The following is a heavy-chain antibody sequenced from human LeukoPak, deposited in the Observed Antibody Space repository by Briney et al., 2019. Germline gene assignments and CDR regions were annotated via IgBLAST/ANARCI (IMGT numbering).Heavy chain of an antibody. Sequence: SETLSLTCSVSGGSISSSSSYWGWIRQPPGKGLEWIGSIYYSGSSFDNPALKSRVTISVDTSKNQFSLKLSSVTAADTAVYYCARGTNYFDYWGQGTLVTVSS. CDR1: GGSISSSSSY. CDR3: ARGTNYFDY. J-gene: IGHJ4*02. V-gene: IGHV4-39*01. D-gene: IGHD1-1*01. CDR2: IYYSGSS.